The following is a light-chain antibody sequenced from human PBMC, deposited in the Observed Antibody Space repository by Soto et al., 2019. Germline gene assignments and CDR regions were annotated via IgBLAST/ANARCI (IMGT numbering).Light chain of an antibody. V-gene: IGKV3-20*01. CDR3: QQYGSSPKA. CDR2: GAS. Sequence: EIVLTQSPGTLSLSPGERATLSCRASQSVRSGYLAWYQQKPGQAPRLLIYGASSRATGIPDRFSGSGSGTDFTLTISRLEPEDFAVYYCQQYGSSPKAFGGGTKVEIK. J-gene: IGKJ4*01. CDR1: QSVRSGY.